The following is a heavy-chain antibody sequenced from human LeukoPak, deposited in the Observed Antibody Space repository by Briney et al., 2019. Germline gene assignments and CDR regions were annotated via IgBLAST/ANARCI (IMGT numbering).Heavy chain of an antibody. J-gene: IGHJ3*02. Sequence: SETLSLTCTVSGGAISNYYWSWIRQSAGKGLEWIGQIYGSGGTNYNPSLKSRVTMSTDKSKNQISPRLSSVTAADTAIYYCARNRSNDFGEVPFDIWGQGTMVSVSS. V-gene: IGHV4-4*07. CDR3: ARNRSNDFGEVPFDI. CDR1: GGAISNYY. CDR2: IYGSGGT. D-gene: IGHD3-16*01.